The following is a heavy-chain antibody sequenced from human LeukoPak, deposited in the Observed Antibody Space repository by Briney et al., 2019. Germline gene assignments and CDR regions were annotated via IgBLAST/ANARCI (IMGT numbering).Heavy chain of an antibody. CDR1: GFTFSGYG. D-gene: IGHD4-17*01. J-gene: IGHJ3*02. CDR2: ISYDGSNK. Sequence: GGSLRLSCAASGFTFSGYGMHWVRQAPGKGLEWVAVISYDGSNKYYADSVKGRFTISRDNSKNTLYLQMNSLRAEDTAVYYCAKLDYGGAFDIWGQGTMVTVSS. CDR3: AKLDYGGAFDI. V-gene: IGHV3-30*18.